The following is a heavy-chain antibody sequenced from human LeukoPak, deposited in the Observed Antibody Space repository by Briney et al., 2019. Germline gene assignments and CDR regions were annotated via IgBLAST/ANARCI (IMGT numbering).Heavy chain of an antibody. CDR3: ARGGYYYLDV. CDR1: GGSIRNYY. V-gene: IGHV4-59*01. J-gene: IGHJ6*03. Sequence: SETLSLTCSVSGGSIRNYYWSWIRQPLGKGLEWIGYIFYSGSTNYNPALKSRVAISLDTPKSQISLRLHSVTAADTAVYYCARGGYYYLDVWGRGTTVTVSS. CDR2: IFYSGST.